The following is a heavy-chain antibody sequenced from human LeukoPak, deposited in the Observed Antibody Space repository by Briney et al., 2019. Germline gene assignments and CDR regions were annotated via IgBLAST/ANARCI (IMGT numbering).Heavy chain of an antibody. J-gene: IGHJ4*02. CDR1: GFTVSSNY. Sequence: PGGSLRLSCAASGFTVSSNYMSWVRQAPGKGLEWVSVIYSGGNTYYADSVKGRFTISRDNSKNTLYLQMNSLRAEDTAVYYCARGYVGGTSSVFDYWGQGTLVTVSS. CDR2: IYSGGNT. CDR3: ARGYVGGTSSVFDY. V-gene: IGHV3-66*01. D-gene: IGHD1-26*01.